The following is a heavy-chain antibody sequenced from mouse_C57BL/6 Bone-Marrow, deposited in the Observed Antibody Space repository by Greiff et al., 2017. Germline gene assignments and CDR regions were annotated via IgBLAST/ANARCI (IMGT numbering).Heavy chain of an antibody. CDR2: IRSKSNNYAT. J-gene: IGHJ3*01. Sequence: EVQGVESGGGLVQPKGSLKLSCAASGFSFNTYAMNWVRQAPGKGLEWVARIRSKSNNYATYYADSVKDRFTISRDDSESMLYLQMNNLKTEDTAMYYCAGGSSYWFAYWGQGTLVTVSA. D-gene: IGHD1-1*01. V-gene: IGHV10-1*01. CDR3: AGGSSYWFAY. CDR1: GFSFNTYA.